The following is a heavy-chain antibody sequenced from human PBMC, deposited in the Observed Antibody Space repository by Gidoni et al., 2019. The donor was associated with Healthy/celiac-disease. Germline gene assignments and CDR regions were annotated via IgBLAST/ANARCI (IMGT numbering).Heavy chain of an antibody. CDR3: ARGIVPLDIGGGLGY. Sequence: QVQLVQSGAEAKKPGSSVQVSCKASGGTFSSYAISWVRQAPGHGLEWMGGILPIFGTSNYAQKFQGRVTITADESTSTAYMELSSLRSEDTGVYFCARGIVPLDIGGGLGYWGQGTLVTVSS. CDR1: GGTFSSYA. V-gene: IGHV1-69*01. J-gene: IGHJ4*02. D-gene: IGHD2-2*01. CDR2: ILPIFGTS.